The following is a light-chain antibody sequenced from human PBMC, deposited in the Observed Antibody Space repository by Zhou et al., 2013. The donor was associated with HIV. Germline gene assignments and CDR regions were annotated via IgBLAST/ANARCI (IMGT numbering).Light chain of an antibody. V-gene: IGKV3-20*01. CDR2: GAS. CDR3: QLYGSSPELT. CDR1: QSVSNNY. Sequence: VLTQSPGTLSLSPGERATLSCRASQSVSNNYLAWYQQKPGQAPRLLIYGASSRATGIPDKFTGSGSGTDFTFTIARLEPEDFAVYYCQLYGSSPELTFGGGTKVEIK. J-gene: IGKJ4*01.